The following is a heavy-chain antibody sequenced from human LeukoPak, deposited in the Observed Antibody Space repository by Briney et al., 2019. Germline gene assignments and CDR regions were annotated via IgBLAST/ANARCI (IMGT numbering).Heavy chain of an antibody. CDR2: XGSNK. D-gene: IGHD6-19*01. Sequence: XGSNKYYADSVKGRFTISRDNSKNTLYLQMNSLRAEDTAVYYCARATTDSSGWYLGYYFDYWGQGTLVTVSS. J-gene: IGHJ4*02. V-gene: IGHV3-33*01. CDR3: ARATTDSSGWYLGYYFDY.